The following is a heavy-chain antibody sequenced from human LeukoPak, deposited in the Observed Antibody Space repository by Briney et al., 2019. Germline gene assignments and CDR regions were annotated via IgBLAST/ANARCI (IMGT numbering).Heavy chain of an antibody. V-gene: IGHV4-59*06. CDR1: GGSISSYY. CDR2: IHYSGST. D-gene: IGHD2/OR15-2a*01. Sequence: SETLSLTCTVSGGSISSYYWSWIRQHPGKGLEWIGYIHYSGSTYYNPSLKSRVTISVDTSKNQFSLKLSSVTAADTAVYYCARRVGYCNSNGCPPFDYWGQGTLVTVSS. CDR3: ARRVGYCNSNGCPPFDY. J-gene: IGHJ4*02.